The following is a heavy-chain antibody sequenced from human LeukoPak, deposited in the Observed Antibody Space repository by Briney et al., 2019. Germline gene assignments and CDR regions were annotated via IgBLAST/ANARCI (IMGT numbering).Heavy chain of an antibody. J-gene: IGHJ4*02. D-gene: IGHD4-17*01. CDR1: GGSFSGYY. Sequence: SGTLSLTCAVYGGSFSGYYWSWIRQPPGKGLEWIGEINHSGSTNHNPSLKSRVTTSVDTSKNQFSLKLSSVTAADTAVYYCAKGRRGLRSLGYWGQGTLVTVSS. CDR2: INHSGST. V-gene: IGHV4-34*01. CDR3: AKGRRGLRSLGY.